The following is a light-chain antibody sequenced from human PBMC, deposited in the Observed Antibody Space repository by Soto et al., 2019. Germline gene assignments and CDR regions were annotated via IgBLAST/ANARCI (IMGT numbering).Light chain of an antibody. CDR1: QSLLHITGEAF. CDR3: MQSTQLPPT. J-gene: IGKJ5*01. CDR2: EVS. Sequence: DVVMTQTPLSLSVAPGQPASISCKSSQSLLHITGEAFLFWYLHNPVQSPQLLIYEVSTRVSGVQDRFSGRGSGTDFTLEISRVETGDVGIYSCMQSTQLPPTFGQGTRLEIK. V-gene: IGKV2D-29*02.